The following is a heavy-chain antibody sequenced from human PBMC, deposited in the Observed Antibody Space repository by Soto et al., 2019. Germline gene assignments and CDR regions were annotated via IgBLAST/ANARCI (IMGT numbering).Heavy chain of an antibody. J-gene: IGHJ4*02. Sequence: QVQLVEFGGDVVKPGGSLRLSSAASGFSFSDYYMSWIRQAPGKGLEWISYISSRGSSIYYADSVKGRFTISRDNAKNSLYLQMNSLRAEDTAVYYCALAVRNYYFDYWGQGSLVTVSS. CDR1: GFSFSDYY. V-gene: IGHV3-11*01. CDR3: ALAVRNYYFDY. D-gene: IGHD3-10*01. CDR2: ISSRGSSI.